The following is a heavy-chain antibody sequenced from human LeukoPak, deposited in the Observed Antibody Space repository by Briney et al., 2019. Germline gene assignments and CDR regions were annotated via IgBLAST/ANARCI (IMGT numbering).Heavy chain of an antibody. J-gene: IGHJ6*02. CDR1: GFTFSSYD. CDR3: ARGGLRFLERVLPPQYYYGMDV. V-gene: IGHV3-13*01. D-gene: IGHD3-3*01. CDR2: IGTAGDT. Sequence: PGGSLRLSCAASGFTFSSYDMDWVRQATGKGLEGVSAIGTAGDTYYPGSVKGRFTISRENAKISLYLQMNSLRAGDTAVYYCARGGLRFLERVLPPQYYYGMDVWGRGTTVTVSS.